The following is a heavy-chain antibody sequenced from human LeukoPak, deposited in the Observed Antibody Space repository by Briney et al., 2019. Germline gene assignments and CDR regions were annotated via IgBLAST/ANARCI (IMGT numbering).Heavy chain of an antibody. CDR1: GGSISSYY. CDR2: IYYSGST. D-gene: IGHD1-7*01. V-gene: IGHV4-59*12. CDR3: ARYFHGKNWNYYFDY. J-gene: IGHJ4*02. Sequence: SETLSLTCTVSGGSISSYYGSWIRQPPGKGLEWIGYIYYSGSTNYNPSLKSRVTIPVETSKNQFSLKLSSVTGADTAVYYCARYFHGKNWNYYFDYWSQGTLVTVSS.